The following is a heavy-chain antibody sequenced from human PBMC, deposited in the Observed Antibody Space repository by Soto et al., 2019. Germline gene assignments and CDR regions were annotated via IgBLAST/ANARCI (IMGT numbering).Heavy chain of an antibody. CDR2: ISATGGNI. Sequence: SGGSLRLSCVASGFIFSDYAMTWIRQAPGKGLEWVATISATGGNIEYRESLKGRFTISRDNSKKMVYLQINGLTADDTAVYYCAKVAGGLGYFDLWGRGTLVTVSS. CDR1: GFIFSDYA. D-gene: IGHD3-16*01. V-gene: IGHV3-23*01. J-gene: IGHJ2*01. CDR3: AKVAGGLGYFDL.